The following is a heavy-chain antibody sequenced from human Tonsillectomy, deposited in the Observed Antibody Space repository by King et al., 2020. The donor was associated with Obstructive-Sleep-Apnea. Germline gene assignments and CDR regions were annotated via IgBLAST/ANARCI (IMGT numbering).Heavy chain of an antibody. D-gene: IGHD2-15*01. V-gene: IGHV3-30*02. CDR3: AGDGLCSGGICYHDY. J-gene: IGHJ4*02. CDR2: IRYDGKNE. CDR1: GFTFSSYG. Sequence: VQLVESGGGVVQPGRSLRLSCGASGFTFSSYGMHWVRQAPGKGLEWVTFIRYDGKNEWYADSVKGRFTISRDNSKNTLSLQMNSLRPEDTAVYYCAGDGLCSGGICYHDYWGQGTLVTVSS.